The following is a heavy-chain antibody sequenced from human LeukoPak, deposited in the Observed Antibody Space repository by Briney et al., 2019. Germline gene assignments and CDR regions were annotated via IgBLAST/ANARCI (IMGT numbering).Heavy chain of an antibody. CDR1: GFTFSSHW. V-gene: IGHV3-74*01. J-gene: IGHJ1*01. Sequence: GGSLRLSCAASGFTFSSHWMHWVRQAPGKGLVWVSRINTDGSGTDYADSVKGRFTISRDNAKNTLYLQMNSLRAEDTAVYYCAKAGYSGSSRAEYFQHWGQGTLVTVSS. CDR2: INTDGSGT. D-gene: IGHD1-26*01. CDR3: AKAGYSGSSRAEYFQH.